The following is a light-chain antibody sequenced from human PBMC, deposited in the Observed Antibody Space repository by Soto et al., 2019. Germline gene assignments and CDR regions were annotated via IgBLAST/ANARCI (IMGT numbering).Light chain of an antibody. CDR2: GAS. CDR3: HQRQSWPRT. Sequence: EIVLTQSPGTLSLSPGERATLSCRASQSVSSSYLVWHQQKPGQAPRLLIYGASTRATGIPARFSGSGSGTEFTLTISSLQSEDFALYYCHQRQSWPRTFGQGTKVDIK. J-gene: IGKJ1*01. V-gene: IGKV3-15*01. CDR1: QSVSSSY.